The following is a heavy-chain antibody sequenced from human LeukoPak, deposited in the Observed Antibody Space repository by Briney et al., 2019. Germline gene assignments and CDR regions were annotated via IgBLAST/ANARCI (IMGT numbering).Heavy chain of an antibody. D-gene: IGHD4-17*01. CDR2: ISAYNGNT. CDR3: ARDQSGPNPTVTNFDY. J-gene: IGHJ4*02. CDR1: GYTFTSYG. V-gene: IGHV1-18*01. Sequence: GASARVSCKASGYTFTSYGISWVRQAPGQGLEWMGWISAYNGNTNYAQKLQGRVTMTTDTSTSTAYMELRSLRSDDTAVYYCARDQSGPNPTVTNFDYWGQGTLVTVSS.